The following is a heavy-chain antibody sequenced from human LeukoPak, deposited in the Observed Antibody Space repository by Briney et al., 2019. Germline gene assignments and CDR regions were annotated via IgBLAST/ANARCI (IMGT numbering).Heavy chain of an antibody. CDR2: SRNKADSYTA. Sequence: GGSLRLSCAASGFTFSDSFMSWVRQAPGKGLEWVGRSRNKADSYTAEYAACVKGRFTISRDESKNSLYLQISSLETEDAAVYYCATSSWYRLAYWGQGSLVTVSS. D-gene: IGHD6-13*01. CDR1: GFTFSDSF. J-gene: IGHJ4*02. CDR3: ATSSWYRLAY. V-gene: IGHV3-72*01.